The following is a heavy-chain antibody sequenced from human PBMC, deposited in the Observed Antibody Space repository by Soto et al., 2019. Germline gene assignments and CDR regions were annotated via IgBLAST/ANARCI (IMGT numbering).Heavy chain of an antibody. Sequence: SETLSLTCTVSGGSISSGGYYWSWIRQHPGKGLEWIGYIYYSGSTYYNPSLKSRVTISVDTSKNQFSLKLSSVTAADTAVYYCASSTPLGATDAFHIWGQATIVTV. CDR1: GGSISSGGYY. D-gene: IGHD2-15*01. V-gene: IGHV4-31*03. J-gene: IGHJ3*02. CDR2: IYYSGST. CDR3: ASSTPLGATDAFHI.